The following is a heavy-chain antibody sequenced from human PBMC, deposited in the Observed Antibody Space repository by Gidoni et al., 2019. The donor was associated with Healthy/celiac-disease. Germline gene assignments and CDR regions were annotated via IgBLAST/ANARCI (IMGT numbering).Heavy chain of an antibody. CDR2: INPSGGST. D-gene: IGHD3-10*01. V-gene: IGHV1-46*01. CDR1: GYSFTSYY. CDR3: ARWSGDYGSGSYYTLDYYYYYMDV. J-gene: IGHJ6*03. Sequence: QLLPVQFGAEVKNPGASVQVSCNASGYSFTSYYMPWVRHAPGQGLEWMGIINPSGGSTSYEQKCQGRVTMNRETSTSTVYMELSSLRSEETAVYYCARWSGDYGSGSYYTLDYYYYYMDVWGKGTTVTVSS.